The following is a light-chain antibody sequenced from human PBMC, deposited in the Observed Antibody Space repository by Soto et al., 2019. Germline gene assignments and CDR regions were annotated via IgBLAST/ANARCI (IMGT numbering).Light chain of an antibody. CDR3: TSYTTNSTVV. CDR1: SSDVGASNY. CDR2: DVT. V-gene: IGLV2-14*03. J-gene: IGLJ2*01. Sequence: QSALTQPASVSGSPGQSITISCTGTSSDVGASNYVSWYQQHPGEAPKLMISDVTDRPSGVSYRFSGSKSGSTASLTISGLQAEDEADYFCTSYTTNSTVVFGGGTQLTVL.